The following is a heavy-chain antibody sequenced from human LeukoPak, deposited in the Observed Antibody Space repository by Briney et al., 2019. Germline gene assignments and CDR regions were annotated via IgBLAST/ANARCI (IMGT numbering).Heavy chain of an antibody. CDR3: ARSTGGSYPNFDY. V-gene: IGHV3-21*01. J-gene: IGHJ4*02. CDR1: GFTFSSYS. Sequence: GGSLRLSCAASGFTFSSYSMNWVRQAPGKGLEWVSSISSSSSYIYYADSVKGRFTISGDNSKNTLYLQMNSLRAEDTAVYYCARSTGGSYPNFDYWGQGTLVTVSS. D-gene: IGHD1-26*01. CDR2: ISSSSSYI.